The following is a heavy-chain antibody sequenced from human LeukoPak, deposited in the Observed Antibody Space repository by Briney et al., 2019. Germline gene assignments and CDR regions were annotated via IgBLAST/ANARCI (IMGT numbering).Heavy chain of an antibody. Sequence: GESLMISCKGSGYSFTSYWISWVRQMPGKGLEWMGRIDPSDSYTNYSPSFQGHVTISADKSINTAYLQWSSLKASDTAMYYRATGPDTANLLYYFDYWGQGTLVTVSS. CDR3: ATGPDTANLLYYFDY. CDR2: IDPSDSYT. D-gene: IGHD5-18*01. CDR1: GYSFTSYW. J-gene: IGHJ4*02. V-gene: IGHV5-10-1*01.